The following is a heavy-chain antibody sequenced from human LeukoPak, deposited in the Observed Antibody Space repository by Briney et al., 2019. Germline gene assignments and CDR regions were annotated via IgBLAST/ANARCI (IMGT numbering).Heavy chain of an antibody. CDR2: IYYSGST. Sequence: SETLSLTCTVSGGSISSSSYYWSWIRQPPGKGLEWLGYIYYSGSTNYNPSLKSRVTISVDTSKNQFSLKLSSVTAADTAVYYCARQERNYYGSGSYYNYWGQGTLVTVSS. CDR3: ARQERNYYGSGSYYNY. D-gene: IGHD3-10*01. CDR1: GGSISSSSYY. J-gene: IGHJ4*02. V-gene: IGHV4-61*05.